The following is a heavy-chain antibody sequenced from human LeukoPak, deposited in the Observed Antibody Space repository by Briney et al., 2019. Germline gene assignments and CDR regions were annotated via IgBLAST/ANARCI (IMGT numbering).Heavy chain of an antibody. V-gene: IGHV4-4*07. D-gene: IGHD6-13*01. CDR1: GGSISSYY. J-gene: IGHJ6*02. CDR2: IYTSEST. Sequence: TSETLSLTCTVSGGSISSYYWSWIRQPAGKGLKWIGRIYTSESTNYNPSLKSRVTMSVDTSKNQFSLKLSSVTAADTAVYYCARDTLFVSGYSSSWYGMDVWGQGTTVTVSS. CDR3: ARDTLFVSGYSSSWYGMDV.